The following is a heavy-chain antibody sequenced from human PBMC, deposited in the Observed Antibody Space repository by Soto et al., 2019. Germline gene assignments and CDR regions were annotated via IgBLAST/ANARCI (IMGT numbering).Heavy chain of an antibody. CDR3: ARERRDAYNLFYGMDV. CDR2: ISAYNGNT. V-gene: IGHV1-18*01. D-gene: IGHD1-1*01. CDR1: GYSFTSYD. J-gene: IGHJ6*02. Sequence: GASVKVSCKASGYSFTSYDISWVRQAPGQGLEWMGWISAYNGNTNYAQILQGRVTLTTDTSTSTAYMELRSLRSDDTAVYYCARERRDAYNLFYGMDVWGQGTTVTVSS.